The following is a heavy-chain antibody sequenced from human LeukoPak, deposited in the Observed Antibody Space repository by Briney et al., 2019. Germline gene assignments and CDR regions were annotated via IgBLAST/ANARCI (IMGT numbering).Heavy chain of an antibody. CDR2: ISGSGGST. D-gene: IGHD3-10*01. V-gene: IGHV3-23*01. CDR1: GFTFSSYA. CDR3: AKALKVRGVILPFDY. J-gene: IGHJ4*02. Sequence: PGGSLRLSCAASGFTFSSYAMSWVRQAPGKGLEWVSAISGSGGSTYYADSVKGRFTISRDNSKNTLYLQMNSLRAEDTAVYYCAKALKVRGVILPFDYWGQGTLVTVSS.